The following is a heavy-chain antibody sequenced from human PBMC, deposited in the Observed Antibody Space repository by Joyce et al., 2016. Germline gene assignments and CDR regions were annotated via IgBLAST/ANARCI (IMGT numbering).Heavy chain of an antibody. CDR1: GGSISGGSYY. J-gene: IGHJ5*02. CDR2: NYTYGST. CDR3: ARGVVTATPWFDP. D-gene: IGHD2-15*01. V-gene: IGHV4-61*02. Sequence: QVQLQESGPGLVKPSQTLSLTCTVSGGSISGGSYYWSWIRQPAGKGLEWIGRNYTYGSTNYNPSLKSRVTISIDTSKNQFALKLSSVTAADTAVYYCARGVVTATPWFDPWGQGTLVTVSS.